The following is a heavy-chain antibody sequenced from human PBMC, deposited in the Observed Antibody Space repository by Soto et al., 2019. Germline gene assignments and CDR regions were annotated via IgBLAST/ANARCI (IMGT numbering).Heavy chain of an antibody. D-gene: IGHD2-21*02. V-gene: IGHV4-59*01. Sequence: SETLSLTCTVSGGSISGYYWSWIRQPPGKGLEWIGYMYNTGSTVYNPSFKSRVTISVDTSKNQFSLKLDSVTAADTAVYYCARDLWGYCGTDCYPLDVWGQGTTVTVSS. J-gene: IGHJ6*02. CDR2: MYNTGST. CDR3: ARDLWGYCGTDCYPLDV. CDR1: GGSISGYY.